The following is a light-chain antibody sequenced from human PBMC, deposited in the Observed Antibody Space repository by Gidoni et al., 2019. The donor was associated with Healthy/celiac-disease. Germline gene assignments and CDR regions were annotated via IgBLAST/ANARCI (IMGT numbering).Light chain of an antibody. Sequence: DIQMTQSPSTLSASVGDRVPITCRASQSISSWLAWYQQKPGKAPKLLIYKASSLESGVPSRFSGSGSGTEFTLTISSLQPVDFSTYYCQQYNSYPFTFGPGTKVDIK. CDR1: QSISSW. J-gene: IGKJ3*01. V-gene: IGKV1-5*03. CDR3: QQYNSYPFT. CDR2: KAS.